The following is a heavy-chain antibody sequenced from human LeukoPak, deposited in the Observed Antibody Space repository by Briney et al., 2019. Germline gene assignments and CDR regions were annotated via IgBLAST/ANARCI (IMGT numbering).Heavy chain of an antibody. CDR2: ISAYNGNT. Sequence: GASVKVSCKASGYTFTSYGISWVRQAPGQGLEWMGWISAYNGNTNYAQKPQGRVTMTTDTSTSTAYMELRSLRSDDTAVYYCARVSLFEWERKFDYWGQGTLVTVSS. CDR1: GYTFTSYG. D-gene: IGHD1-26*01. J-gene: IGHJ4*02. V-gene: IGHV1-18*01. CDR3: ARVSLFEWERKFDY.